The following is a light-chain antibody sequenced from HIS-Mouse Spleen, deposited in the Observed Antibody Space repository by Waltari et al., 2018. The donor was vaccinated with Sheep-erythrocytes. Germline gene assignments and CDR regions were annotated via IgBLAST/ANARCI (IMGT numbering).Light chain of an antibody. CDR1: SSDVGSYNL. Sequence: QSALTQPASASGSPGHSITISCTGTSSDVGSYNLVAWYQQHPGKAPKLMIYEGSKRPSGVSTRFSGSKSGNTASLTIAGLQAEDEADYYCCSYAGSSTPWVFGGGTKLTVL. J-gene: IGLJ3*02. V-gene: IGLV2-23*01. CDR3: CSYAGSSTPWV. CDR2: EGS.